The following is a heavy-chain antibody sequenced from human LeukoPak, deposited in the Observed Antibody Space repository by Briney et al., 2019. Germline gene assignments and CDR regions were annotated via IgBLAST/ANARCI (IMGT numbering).Heavy chain of an antibody. D-gene: IGHD3-10*01. V-gene: IGHV3-23*01. CDR2: ISGSGGST. J-gene: IGHJ3*02. CDR3: AKDSSGSYYNFCAFDI. Sequence: GGSLRLSCAASGFTFSSYAMSWVRQAPGKGLEWVSAISGSGGSTYYADSVKGRFTISRDNSKNTLYLQMNSLRAEDTAVYYCAKDSSGSYYNFCAFDIWGQGTMVTVSS. CDR1: GFTFSSYA.